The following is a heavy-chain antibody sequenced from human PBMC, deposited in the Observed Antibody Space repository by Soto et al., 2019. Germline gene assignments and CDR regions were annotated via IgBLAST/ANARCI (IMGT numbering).Heavy chain of an antibody. CDR3: ARSIGGSSYYPPDY. V-gene: IGHV3-30*03. Sequence: QVQLVESGGGVVQPVGSLRLSCAASGFTFSGYGMHWVRQSPGEGLEWVAILANDGSYQYYAESVKGRFTISRDNSKNTLYLQMDSLRPEDTAVYYCARSIGGSSYYPPDYWGQGTLVTVSS. D-gene: IGHD2-15*01. J-gene: IGHJ4*02. CDR2: LANDGSYQ. CDR1: GFTFSGYG.